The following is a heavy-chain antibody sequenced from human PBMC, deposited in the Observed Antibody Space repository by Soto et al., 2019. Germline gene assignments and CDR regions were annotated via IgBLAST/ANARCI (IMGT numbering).Heavy chain of an antibody. CDR3: AADTSMAPED. V-gene: IGHV4-59*08. CDR1: GDAISNYY. D-gene: IGHD5-18*01. J-gene: IGHJ4*02. Sequence: SETLSLTCSVSGDAISNYYWSWIRQTPGRGLEWIGCVHESGSTDYNPSLKGRVTISLHTSKSQFSLSLRSATAADTAMYYCAADTSMAPEDWGQGTLVTVSS. CDR2: VHESGST.